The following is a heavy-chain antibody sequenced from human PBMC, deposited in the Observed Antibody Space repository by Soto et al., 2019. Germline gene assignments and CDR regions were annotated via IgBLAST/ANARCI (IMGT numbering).Heavy chain of an antibody. J-gene: IGHJ4*02. CDR3: AAVRQNYGAYDY. D-gene: IGHD4-17*01. CDR1: GFIFSTYG. Sequence: EVQLVESGGGLVQPGGSLRLSCVASGFIFSTYGMHWVRQAPGKGLEYVAAISANGRRTYYGNVAKGRFTISRDNAKNTVFLQMGSLTPEDMAVYYCAAVRQNYGAYDYWRQGTLVTVSS. V-gene: IGHV3-64*01. CDR2: ISANGRRT.